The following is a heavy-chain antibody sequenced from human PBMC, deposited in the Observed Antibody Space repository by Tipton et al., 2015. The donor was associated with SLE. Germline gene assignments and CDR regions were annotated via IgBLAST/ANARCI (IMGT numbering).Heavy chain of an antibody. CDR2: IHHSGST. D-gene: IGHD3-10*01. CDR1: GGSFSNYY. V-gene: IGHV4-34*01. J-gene: IGHJ4*02. Sequence: TLSLTCAVYGGSFSNYYWTWIRQPPGKGLEWIGEIHHSGSTNYNPSLKSRVTISVDTSKDQFSLKLSSVTAADTAVYYCARGSGNFDYWGQGTLVTVSS. CDR3: ARGSGNFDY.